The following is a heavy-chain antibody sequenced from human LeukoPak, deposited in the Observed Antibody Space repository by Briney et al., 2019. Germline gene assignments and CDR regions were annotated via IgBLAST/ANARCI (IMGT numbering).Heavy chain of an antibody. D-gene: IGHD4-17*01. CDR1: GGSISSYY. CDR2: IYYSGST. CDR3: ARDNIYGDFPLRYGMDV. Sequence: SETLSLTCTVSGGSISSYYWSWIRQPPGKGLEWIGYIYYSGSTNYNPSLKSRVTISVDTSKNQFSLKLSSVTAADTAVYYCARDNIYGDFPLRYGMDVWGQGTTVTVSS. J-gene: IGHJ6*02. V-gene: IGHV4-59*01.